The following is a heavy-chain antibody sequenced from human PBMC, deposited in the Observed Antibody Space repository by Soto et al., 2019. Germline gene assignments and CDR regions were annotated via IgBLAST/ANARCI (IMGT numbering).Heavy chain of an antibody. V-gene: IGHV1-69*01. J-gene: IGHJ4*02. CDR1: GGTFSISA. D-gene: IGHD3-9*01. CDR2: IIPIFGTA. CDR3: AAIVTLVDY. Sequence: QGQLVQSGAEVKKPGSSVKVSCKASGGTFSISAISWVRQAPGQGLDWMGGIIPIFGTAKYAQKFQGRITITADASTSSADMELSSLRSEDTAVYYCAAIVTLVDYWGQGTLVTVSS.